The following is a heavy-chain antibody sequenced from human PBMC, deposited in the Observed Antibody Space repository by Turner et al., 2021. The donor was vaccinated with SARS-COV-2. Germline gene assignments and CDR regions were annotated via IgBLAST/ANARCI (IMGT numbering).Heavy chain of an antibody. Sequence: QVQLVESGGGLVKPGGSLRLSCAASGFTFSDYYMSWIRQAPGKGLEWVSYISSSSSYTNYADSVKGRFTISRDNAKNSLYLQMNSLRAEDTAVYYCASPHEGYYGMDVWGQGTTVTVSS. J-gene: IGHJ6*02. CDR2: ISSSSSYT. V-gene: IGHV3-11*06. CDR3: ASPHEGYYGMDV. CDR1: GFTFSDYY.